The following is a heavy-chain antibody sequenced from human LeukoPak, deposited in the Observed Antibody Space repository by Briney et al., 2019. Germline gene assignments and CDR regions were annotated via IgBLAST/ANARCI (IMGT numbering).Heavy chain of an antibody. CDR2: VYRSGGI. V-gene: IGHV4-4*07. CDR1: GGSINSHY. D-gene: IGHD2-15*01. J-gene: IGHJ5*02. CDR3: ARHLVPTTPAGYNWFDP. Sequence: SETLSLTCTVSGGSINSHYWSWIRQSAEKGLEYIGRVYRSGGINDNPSLKGRVAMSIDTSNNQFSLTLSSVTAADTAVYYCARHLVPTTPAGYNWFDPWGQGTLVTVSS.